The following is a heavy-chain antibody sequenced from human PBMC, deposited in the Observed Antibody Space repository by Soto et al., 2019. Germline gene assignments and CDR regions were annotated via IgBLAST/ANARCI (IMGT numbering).Heavy chain of an antibody. CDR1: GFSLSDFS. Sequence: QLVESGGDLVQPGGSLRLSCSASGFSLSDFSINWVRQAPGKGLEWISYISSSSGTIYYAASVRGRFTISRDNVRGSVFLQMNSLRHEDTALYYCANSFGESHVESWGQGTLVTVSS. CDR2: ISSSSGTI. D-gene: IGHD3-10*01. J-gene: IGHJ4*02. CDR3: ANSFGESHVES. V-gene: IGHV3-48*02.